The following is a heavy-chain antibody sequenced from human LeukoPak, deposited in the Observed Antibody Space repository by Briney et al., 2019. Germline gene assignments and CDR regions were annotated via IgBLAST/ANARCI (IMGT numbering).Heavy chain of an antibody. D-gene: IGHD6-13*01. J-gene: IGHJ4*02. CDR2: ISWNGGSI. CDR3: AKAGVPAATAAGTVPFDY. V-gene: IGHV3-9*01. CDR1: GFTFDDYA. Sequence: PGGSLRLSCAASGFTFDDYAMHWVRQAPGKGLEWVSGISWNGGSIGYADSVKGRFTISRDNAKNSLYLQMNSLRAEDTAVYYCAKAGVPAATAAGTVPFDYWGQGTLVTVSS.